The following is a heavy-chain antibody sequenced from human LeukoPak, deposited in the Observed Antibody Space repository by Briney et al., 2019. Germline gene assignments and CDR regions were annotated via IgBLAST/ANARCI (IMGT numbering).Heavy chain of an antibody. V-gene: IGHV1-18*01. CDR1: GYTFTSYG. D-gene: IGHD3-9*01. Sequence: ASVKVSCKASGYTFTSYGISWVRQAPGQGLEWMGWISAYNGNTNYAQKLQGRVTMTTDTSTSTAYMELRSLRSDDTAVYYCARDRDFDWLLYYYYGMDVWGQGTLVTVSS. J-gene: IGHJ6*02. CDR3: ARDRDFDWLLYYYYGMDV. CDR2: ISAYNGNT.